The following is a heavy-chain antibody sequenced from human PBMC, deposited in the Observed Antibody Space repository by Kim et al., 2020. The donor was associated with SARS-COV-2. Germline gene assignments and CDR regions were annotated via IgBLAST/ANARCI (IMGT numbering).Heavy chain of an antibody. CDR1: GYSFTSYW. J-gene: IGHJ6*03. Sequence: GESLKISCKGSGYSFTSYWIGWVRQLPGKGLERMGIIYPSDSDTRYSPSFQGQVTISADKSISTAFLQWGSLKASDTAIYYFARAFFYYPYMDVWGKRST. V-gene: IGHV5-51*01. CDR3: ARAFFYYPYMDV. CDR2: IYPSDSDT.